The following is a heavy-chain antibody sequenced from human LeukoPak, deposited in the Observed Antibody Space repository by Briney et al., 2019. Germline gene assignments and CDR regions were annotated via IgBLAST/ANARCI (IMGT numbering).Heavy chain of an antibody. CDR2: ISSSGSTI. J-gene: IGHJ4*02. CDR1: GFTFSDYY. CDR3: ATHESYNWNDKYYFDY. V-gene: IGHV3-11*04. Sequence: GGSLRLSCAASGFTFSDYYMSWIRQAPGKGLEWVSYISSSGSTIYYADSVKGRFTISRDNAKNSLYLQMNSLRAEDTAVYYCATHESYNWNDKYYFDYWGQGTLVTVSS. D-gene: IGHD1-20*01.